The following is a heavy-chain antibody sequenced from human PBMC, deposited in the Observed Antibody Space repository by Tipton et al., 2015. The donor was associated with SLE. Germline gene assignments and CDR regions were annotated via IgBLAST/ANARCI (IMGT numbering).Heavy chain of an antibody. D-gene: IGHD3-10*01. CDR1: GFTFSSYA. CDR2: ISYDGSNK. Sequence: SLRLSCAASGFTFSSYAMHWVRQAPGKGLEWVAVISYDGSNKYYADSVKGRFTISRDNSKNTLYLQMNSLRAEDTAVYYCARAEGVWFGELLQGGNWFDPWGQGTLVTVSS. V-gene: IGHV3-30*04. CDR3: ARAEGVWFGELLQGGNWFDP. J-gene: IGHJ5*02.